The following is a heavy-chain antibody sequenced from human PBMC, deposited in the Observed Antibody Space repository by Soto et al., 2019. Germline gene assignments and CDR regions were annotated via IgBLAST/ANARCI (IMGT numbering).Heavy chain of an antibody. CDR2: INHSGST. J-gene: IGHJ4*02. Sequence: SETLSLTCAVYGGSFSGYYWSWIRQPPGKGLEWIGEINHSGSTNYNPSLKSPVTISIDRSKNQFSLKLNSVTAADTAVYYCARVIPYCSGGSCYSGSNYFDYWGQGTLVTVSS. CDR3: ARVIPYCSGGSCYSGSNYFDY. CDR1: GGSFSGYY. D-gene: IGHD2-15*01. V-gene: IGHV4-34*01.